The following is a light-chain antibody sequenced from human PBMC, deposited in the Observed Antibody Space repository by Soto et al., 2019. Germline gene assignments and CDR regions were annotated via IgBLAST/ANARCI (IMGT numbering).Light chain of an antibody. CDR3: QQYGPSPGWT. V-gene: IGKV3-20*01. Sequence: EIVLTQSPGTLSLSPGDRATLSCRASQSVSSNYLAWFQQKPAQAPRLLIYGASSRATGIPDRFSGSGSGTDFTLTISRLEPEDFAVYYCQQYGPSPGWTFGQGTKVEIK. J-gene: IGKJ1*01. CDR1: QSVSSNY. CDR2: GAS.